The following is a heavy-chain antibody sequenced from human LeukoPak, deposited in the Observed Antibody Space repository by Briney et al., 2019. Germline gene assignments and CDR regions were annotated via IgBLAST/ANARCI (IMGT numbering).Heavy chain of an antibody. D-gene: IGHD3-22*01. CDR1: GGTFSSYA. Sequence: SVKVSCKASGGTFSSYAISWVRQAPGQGLEWMGGIIPIFGTANYAQKFQGRVTITADESTSTAYMELSSLRSEDTAVYYCARVVTPYYYDSSGYYSRPLNYWGQGTLVTVSS. CDR3: ARVVTPYYYDSSGYYSRPLNY. V-gene: IGHV1-69*13. CDR2: IIPIFGTA. J-gene: IGHJ4*02.